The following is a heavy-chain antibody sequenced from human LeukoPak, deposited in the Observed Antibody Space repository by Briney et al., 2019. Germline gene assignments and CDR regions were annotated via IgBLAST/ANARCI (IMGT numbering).Heavy chain of an antibody. J-gene: IGHJ4*02. D-gene: IGHD1-26*01. V-gene: IGHV5-51*01. CDR1: GYIFTNYW. Sequence: GESLKLSRKASGYIFTNYWIGWGRQLPARGLECVGIFSPDVSEIRYIPSFRGQVTISADKSTSPAYLQWSRLRAADTAIYYCARHEGSGSYYSYWGQGTLVTVSS. CDR2: FSPDVSEI. CDR3: ARHEGSGSYYSY.